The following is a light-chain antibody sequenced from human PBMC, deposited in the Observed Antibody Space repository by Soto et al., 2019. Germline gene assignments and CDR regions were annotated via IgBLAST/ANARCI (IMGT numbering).Light chain of an antibody. CDR2: GAS. J-gene: IGKJ4*01. CDR1: QDISTL. Sequence: DSQMTQSPSSVSASIGDTVTITCRASQDISTLLAWYQQKPGKAPKLLIYGASTLESGVPSRFSGRGSGTDFTLTISSLQPEDFATYFCQQADSFPLTFGGGTKVDI. CDR3: QQADSFPLT. V-gene: IGKV1D-12*01.